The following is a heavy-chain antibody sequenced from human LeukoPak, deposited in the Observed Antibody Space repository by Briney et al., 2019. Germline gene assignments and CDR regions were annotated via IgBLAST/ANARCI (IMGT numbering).Heavy chain of an antibody. Sequence: ASVKVSCKASGYTSTGYYMHWVRQAPGQGLEWMGWINPNSGGTNYAQKFQGRVTMTRDTSISTAYMELSRLRSDDTAVYYCARGLYDSSGYYYPSDAFDIWGQGTTVTVSS. CDR2: INPNSGGT. D-gene: IGHD3-22*01. CDR1: GYTSTGYY. CDR3: ARGLYDSSGYYYPSDAFDI. J-gene: IGHJ3*02. V-gene: IGHV1-2*02.